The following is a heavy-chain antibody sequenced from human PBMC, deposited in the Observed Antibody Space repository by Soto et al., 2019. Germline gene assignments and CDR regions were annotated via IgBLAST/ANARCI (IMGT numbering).Heavy chain of an antibody. Sequence: ASEKVSCKASGYTFTSYGINWVRQATGQGLEWMGWMNPNSGNTGYAQKFQGRVTMTRNTSISTAYMELSSLRSEDTAVYYCARGQRDFYYYYMDVWGKGTTVTV. CDR3: ARGQRDFYYYYMDV. CDR2: MNPNSGNT. D-gene: IGHD3-3*01. V-gene: IGHV1-8*01. CDR1: GYTFTSYG. J-gene: IGHJ6*03.